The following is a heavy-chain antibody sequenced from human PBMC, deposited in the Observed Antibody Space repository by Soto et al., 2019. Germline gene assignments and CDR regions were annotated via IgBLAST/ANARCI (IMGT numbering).Heavy chain of an antibody. Sequence: QVQLVQSGAEVKKPGSSVKVSCKASGGTFSSYAISWVRQAPGQGLEWMGGIIPIFGTANYAQKFQGRVTITADESTSTAYMELSGLRSEDTAVYYCARDTSGSSGWYGPWAFDPWGQGTLVTVSS. CDR1: GGTFSSYA. J-gene: IGHJ5*02. V-gene: IGHV1-69*01. CDR3: ARDTSGSSGWYGPWAFDP. CDR2: IIPIFGTA. D-gene: IGHD6-19*01.